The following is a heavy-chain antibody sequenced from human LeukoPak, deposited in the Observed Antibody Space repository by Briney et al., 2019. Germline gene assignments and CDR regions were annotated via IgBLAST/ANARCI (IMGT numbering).Heavy chain of an antibody. CDR1: GGTFSSYA. CDR3: ASHDCSSTSCYTYGMDV. Sequence: SVKVSCKASGGTFSSYAISWVRQAPGQGLEWMGRIIPIFGIANYAQKFQGRVTITADKSTSTAYMELSSLRSEDTAVYYCASHDCSSTSCYTYGMDVWGQGTTVTVSS. J-gene: IGHJ6*02. CDR2: IIPIFGIA. V-gene: IGHV1-69*04. D-gene: IGHD2-2*02.